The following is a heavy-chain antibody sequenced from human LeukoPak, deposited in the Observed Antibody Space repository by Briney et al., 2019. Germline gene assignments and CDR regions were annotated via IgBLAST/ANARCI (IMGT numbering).Heavy chain of an antibody. D-gene: IGHD6-13*01. CDR2: IYSSGST. CDR1: GDSISSYY. CDR3: ARHGGYSSPYLH. J-gene: IGHJ1*01. V-gene: IGHV4-4*07. Sequence: SETLSLTCTVSGDSISSYYWSWIRQPAGKGLEWIGRIYSSGSTNYNPSLKSRVTMSVDTSKNQFSLKLTSVTAADTAVYYCARHGGYSSPYLHWGQGTLVTVSS.